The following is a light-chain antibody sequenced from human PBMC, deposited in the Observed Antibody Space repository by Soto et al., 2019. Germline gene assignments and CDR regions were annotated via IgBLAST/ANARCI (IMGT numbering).Light chain of an antibody. CDR3: CSYAGSYTVV. CDR2: DVN. V-gene: IGLV2-11*01. J-gene: IGLJ2*01. CDR1: SSDVGGYHY. Sequence: QSALTQPRSVSGSPGQSVTISCTGTSSDVGGYHYVSWYQHHPGKAPKLLIYDVNKRPSGVPDRFSGSKSGNTASLTVSGLQAEDEADYYCCSYAGSYTVVFGAGTKLTVL.